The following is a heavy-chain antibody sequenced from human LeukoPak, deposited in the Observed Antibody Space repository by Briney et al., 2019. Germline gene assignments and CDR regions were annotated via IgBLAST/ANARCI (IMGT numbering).Heavy chain of an antibody. V-gene: IGHV3-30*18. CDR3: AKAGAVAGLFDY. J-gene: IGHJ4*02. Sequence: PGRSLGLSCAASGFTFSSYGMHWVRQAPGKGLEWVAVISYDGSNKYYADSVKGRFTISRDNSKNTLYLQMNSLRAEDTAVYYCAKAGAVAGLFDYWGQGTLVTVSS. CDR1: GFTFSSYG. D-gene: IGHD6-19*01. CDR2: ISYDGSNK.